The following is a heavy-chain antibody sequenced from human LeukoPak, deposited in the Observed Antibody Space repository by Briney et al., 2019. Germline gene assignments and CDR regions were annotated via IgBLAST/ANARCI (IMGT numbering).Heavy chain of an antibody. CDR2: IYWNDDK. V-gene: IGHV2-5*01. CDR3: ARVLSRCSGGSCYPPAFDY. D-gene: IGHD2-15*01. CDR1: GSSLSTSGVG. J-gene: IGHJ4*02. Sequence: SGPTLVNPTQTLTLTCTFSGSSLSTSGVGVGWIRQPPGKALEWLALIYWNDDKRYSPSLKSRLTITKDTSKNQVVLTMTNMDPVDTATYYCARVLSRCSGGSCYPPAFDYWGQGTLVTVSS.